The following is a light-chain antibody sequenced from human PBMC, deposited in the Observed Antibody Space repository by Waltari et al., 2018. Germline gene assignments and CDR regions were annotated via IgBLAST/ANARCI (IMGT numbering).Light chain of an antibody. CDR1: QSVGDL. V-gene: IGKV1-5*03. J-gene: IGKJ2*01. CDR2: KAA. Sequence: DIQMTQSPSTLSASVGDRVNITCRASQSVGDLLAWYQQKPGKAPKVLIYKAANLESGVPSRFSGSGSGTEFTLSISSLQPDDFATYYCQHYYSYPVTFGQGTKLEI. CDR3: QHYYSYPVT.